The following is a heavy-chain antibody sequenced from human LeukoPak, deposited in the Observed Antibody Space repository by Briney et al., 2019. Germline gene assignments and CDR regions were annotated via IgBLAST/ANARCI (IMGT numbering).Heavy chain of an antibody. V-gene: IGHV7-4-1*02. CDR3: AKNGLGAVVKTD. CDR2: INTNTGNP. Sequence: ASVKVSCKASGYTFTSYARNWVRHSPGQGPELRGWINTNTGNPTYAQGFTGRIVFSLDTSVSTAYLQISSLKVEDSAVYYCAKNGLGAVVKTDWGQGTLVTVSS. D-gene: IGHD3-22*01. CDR1: GYTFTSYA. J-gene: IGHJ4*02.